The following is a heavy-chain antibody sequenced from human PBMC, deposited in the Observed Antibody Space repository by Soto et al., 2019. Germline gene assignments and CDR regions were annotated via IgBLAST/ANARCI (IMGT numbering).Heavy chain of an antibody. CDR1: GVSISRNTAA. CDR3: ARGAHGMEVANFDS. D-gene: IGHD6-19*01. V-gene: IGHV6-1*01. Sequence: PSQTLSLTCVISGVSISRNTAAWNWIRGSPSRGLEWLGRTYYRSKWHFDYAVSLKSRITTTPDTSRNQASLHLSSVTPEDTAVYYGARGAHGMEVANFDSWGQGTLVTVSS. CDR2: TYYRSKWHF. J-gene: IGHJ4*02.